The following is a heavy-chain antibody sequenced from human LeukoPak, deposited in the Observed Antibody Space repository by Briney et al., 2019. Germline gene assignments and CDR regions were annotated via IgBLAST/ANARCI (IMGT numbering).Heavy chain of an antibody. V-gene: IGHV3-21*04. J-gene: IGHJ4*02. CDR3: AKKYYYGSWTKYYFDY. CDR1: GFTFSSYS. CDR2: ISSSSSYI. D-gene: IGHD3-10*01. Sequence: PGGSLRLSCAASGFTFSSYSMNWVRQAPGKGLEWVSSISSSSSYIYYADSVKGRFTISRDNSKNTLYLQMNSLRAEDTAVYYRAKKYYYGSWTKYYFDYWGQGTLVTVSS.